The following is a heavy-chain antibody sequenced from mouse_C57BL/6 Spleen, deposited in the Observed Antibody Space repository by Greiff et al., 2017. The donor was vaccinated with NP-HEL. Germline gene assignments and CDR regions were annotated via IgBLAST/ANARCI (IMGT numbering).Heavy chain of an antibody. J-gene: IGHJ2*01. CDR3: ARLEAVVAPFDY. CDR2: IHPNSGST. CDR1: GYTFTSYW. Sequence: QVQLKQPGAELVKPGASVKLSCKASGYTFTSYWMHWVKQRPGQGLEWIGMIHPNSGSTNYNEKFKSKATLTVDKSSSTAYMQLSSLTSEDSAVYYCARLEAVVAPFDYWGQGTTLTVSS. D-gene: IGHD1-1*01. V-gene: IGHV1-64*01.